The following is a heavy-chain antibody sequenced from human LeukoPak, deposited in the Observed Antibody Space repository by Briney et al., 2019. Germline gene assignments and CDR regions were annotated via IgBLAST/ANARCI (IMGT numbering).Heavy chain of an antibody. CDR2: IYSGDSDT. CDR3: ARHTSSWYSGDFDY. Sequence: GESLKISCKGSGYRFSSCWIGWVRQMPGKGLEWMGIIYSGDSDTRYSPSFQGQVTISVDRSINTAYLQWSSLKASDTAMYYCARHTSSWYSGDFDYWGQGTLVTVSS. CDR1: GYRFSSCW. D-gene: IGHD6-13*01. V-gene: IGHV5-51*01. J-gene: IGHJ4*02.